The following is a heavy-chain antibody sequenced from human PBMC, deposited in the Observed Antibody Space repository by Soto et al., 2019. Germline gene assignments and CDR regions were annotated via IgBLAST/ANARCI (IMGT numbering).Heavy chain of an antibody. V-gene: IGHV4-59*01. D-gene: IGHD1-1*01. J-gene: IGHJ5*02. CDR3: ARDLRKGDGYNSGFDP. CDR1: GGSISSYY. CDR2: IYYSGST. Sequence: KPSETLSLTCTVSGGSISSYYWSWIRQPPGKGLEWIGYIYYSGSTNYNPSLKSRVTISVDTSKNQFSLKLSSVTAADTAVYYCARDLRKGDGYNSGFDPWGQGTLVTVSS.